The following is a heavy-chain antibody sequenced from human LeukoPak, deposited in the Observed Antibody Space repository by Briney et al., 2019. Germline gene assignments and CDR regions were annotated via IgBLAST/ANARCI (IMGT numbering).Heavy chain of an antibody. CDR2: IYTFGIT. J-gene: IGHJ6*02. D-gene: IGHD3-9*01. CDR3: ARSATLELLTTYNNRRDIHGMDV. CDR1: GGSVSSYH. V-gene: IGHV4-4*09. Sequence: SETLSLTCTVSGGSVSSYHWSWVPLPPRKRLGWIGQIYTFGITNYKPSLKSRLTISIATSKNQVSLNLKSVTAADTAVYFCARSATLELLTTYNNRRDIHGMDVWGQGTTVIVSS.